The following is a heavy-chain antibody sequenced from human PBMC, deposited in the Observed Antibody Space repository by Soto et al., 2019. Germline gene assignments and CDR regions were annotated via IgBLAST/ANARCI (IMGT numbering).Heavy chain of an antibody. CDR3: AREAHYINWFDP. D-gene: IGHD4-4*01. CDR2: ISSSSSSTI. J-gene: IGHJ5*02. V-gene: IGHV3-48*02. CDR1: GFTFSSYS. Sequence: PGGSLRLSCAASGFTFSSYSMNWVRQAPGKGLEWVSYISSSSSSTIYYADSVKGRFTISRDNAKNSLYLQMNSLRDEDTAVYYCAREAHYINWFDPWGQGTLVTVSS.